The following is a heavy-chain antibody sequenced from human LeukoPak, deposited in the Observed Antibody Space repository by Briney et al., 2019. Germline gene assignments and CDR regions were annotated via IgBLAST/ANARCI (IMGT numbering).Heavy chain of an antibody. CDR1: GDSVSSNSAT. CDR2: TYYRSKWYN. J-gene: IGHJ4*02. Sequence: SQTLSLTRAISGDSVSSNSATWSWIRQSPSRGLEWLGRTYYRSKWYNDYAISMKSRITFNPDTSKNQFSLQLNSVTPEDTAVYYCTRNFDFWGQGTLVTVSS. V-gene: IGHV6-1*01. CDR3: TRNFDF.